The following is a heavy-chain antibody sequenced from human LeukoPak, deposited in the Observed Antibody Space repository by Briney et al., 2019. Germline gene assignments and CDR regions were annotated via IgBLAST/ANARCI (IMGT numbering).Heavy chain of an antibody. V-gene: IGHV4-39*07. CDR2: IYYSGST. Sequence: SETLSLTCTVSGGSISSSSYYWGWIRQPPGKGLEWIGSIYYSGSTYYNPSLKSRVTISVDTSKNQFSLKLSSVTAADTAVYYCARDGYDILTGYSTWGQGTLVTVSS. CDR3: ARDGYDILTGYST. J-gene: IGHJ4*02. CDR1: GGSISSSSYY. D-gene: IGHD3-9*01.